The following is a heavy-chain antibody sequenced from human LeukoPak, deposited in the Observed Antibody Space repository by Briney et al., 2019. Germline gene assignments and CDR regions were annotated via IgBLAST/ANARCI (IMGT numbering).Heavy chain of an antibody. Sequence: PGRSLRLSCTASGFTFGDYTMSWVRQAPGKGLEWVGFIRSKAFGGTVEYAASVKGRFTVSRDDSKSIAYLQMNSLKTEDTAVYYCTRQHDYGDYFDYWGQGTLVTVSS. V-gene: IGHV3-49*04. CDR3: TRQHDYGDYFDY. CDR2: IRSKAFGGTV. D-gene: IGHD4-17*01. J-gene: IGHJ4*02. CDR1: GFTFGDYT.